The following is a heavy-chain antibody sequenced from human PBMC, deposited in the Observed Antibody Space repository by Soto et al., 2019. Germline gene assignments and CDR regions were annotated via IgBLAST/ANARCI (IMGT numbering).Heavy chain of an antibody. D-gene: IGHD2-15*01. V-gene: IGHV3-11*01. CDR1: GFTFSDYY. J-gene: IGHJ5*02. CDR2: ISSSGSTI. CDR3: ARQDIVVVVAEDWFDP. Sequence: GGSLRLSCAASGFTFSDYYMSWIRQAPGKGLEWVSYISSSGSTIYYADSVKGRFTISRDNAKNSLYLQMNSLRAEDTAVYYCARQDIVVVVAEDWFDPWGQGTLVTVSS.